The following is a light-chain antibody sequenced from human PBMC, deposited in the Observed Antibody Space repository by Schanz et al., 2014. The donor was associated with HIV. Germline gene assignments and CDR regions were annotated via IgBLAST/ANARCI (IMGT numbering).Light chain of an antibody. CDR1: SSDVGGYNY. CDR2: DVN. V-gene: IGLV2-11*01. Sequence: QSALTQPRSVSGSPGQSVAISCTGTSSDVGGYNYVSWYQQHPGKAPKLMIYDVNKRPSGVPDRFSGSKSGNTASLTVSDLQAEDEADYYCTSSGGTNNFVIFGGGTKLTVL. J-gene: IGLJ2*01. CDR3: TSSGGTNNFVI.